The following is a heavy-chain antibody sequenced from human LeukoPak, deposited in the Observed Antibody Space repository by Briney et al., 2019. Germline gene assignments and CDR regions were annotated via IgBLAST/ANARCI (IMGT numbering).Heavy chain of an antibody. J-gene: IGHJ4*02. CDR1: GGSISTGGYY. D-gene: IGHD4-23*01. CDR3: ARTTVVAKYFDY. Sequence: PSQTLSLTCTVSGGSISTGGYYWSWIRQHPGKGLEWIGYIYYSGSTYYNPSLKSRLTISVDTSKNQFSLKLSSVTAADTAVYYCARTTVVAKYFDYWGQGTLVTVSS. CDR2: IYYSGST. V-gene: IGHV4-31*03.